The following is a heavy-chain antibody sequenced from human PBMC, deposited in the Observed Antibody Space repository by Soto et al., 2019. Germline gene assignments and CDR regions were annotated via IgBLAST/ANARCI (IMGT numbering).Heavy chain of an antibody. V-gene: IGHV4-39*07. CDR2: ISYSGST. CDR1: GGSIRTSGYS. J-gene: IGHJ5*02. CDR3: ARDLMYSSSSRQPLAFWFDP. D-gene: IGHD6-6*01. Sequence: SETLSLTCTVSGGSIRTSGYSWGWIRRPPGKGLEWIATISYSGSTYYNPSLKSRVTMSVDTSKNQFSLKLSSVTAADTAVYYCARDLMYSSSSRQPLAFWFDPWGQGTLVTVSS.